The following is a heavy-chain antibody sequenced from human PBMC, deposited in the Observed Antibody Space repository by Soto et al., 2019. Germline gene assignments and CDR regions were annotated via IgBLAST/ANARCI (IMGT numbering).Heavy chain of an antibody. CDR3: ARIPHDYGDYEYYYYYYMDV. Sequence: DPVKLSCKSSAYTFTSYCISWVRQAPGQGLEWMGWISAYNDYTNYAQKLQGRVTMTTDTSTSTAYMELRSLRSDDTAVYYCARIPHDYGDYEYYYYYYMDVCGKGTTVTVSS. D-gene: IGHD4-17*01. V-gene: IGHV1-18*01. J-gene: IGHJ6*03. CDR2: ISAYNDYT. CDR1: AYTFTSYC.